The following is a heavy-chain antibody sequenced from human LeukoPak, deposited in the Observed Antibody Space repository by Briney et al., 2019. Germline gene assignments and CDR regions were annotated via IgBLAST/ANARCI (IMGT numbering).Heavy chain of an antibody. V-gene: IGHV3-23*01. CDR3: AKDELWFGELDYFDY. D-gene: IGHD3-10*01. CDR2: ISGSGGST. J-gene: IGHJ4*02. CDR1: GFTFSSYS. Sequence: GGSLRLSCAASGFTFSSYSMSWVRQAPGKGLEWVSAISGSGGSTYYADSVKGRFTISRDNTKNTLYLQMNSLRAEDTAVYYCAKDELWFGELDYFDYWGQGTLVTVSS.